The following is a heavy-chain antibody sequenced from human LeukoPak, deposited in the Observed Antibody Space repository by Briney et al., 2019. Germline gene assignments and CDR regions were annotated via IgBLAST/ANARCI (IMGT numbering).Heavy chain of an antibody. V-gene: IGHV1-8*01. D-gene: IGHD3-3*01. CDR1: GYTFTSYD. CDR3: ARRIRFRFDP. J-gene: IGHJ5*02. Sequence: GASVTVSCKASGYTFTSYDINWVRQATGQGLEWMGWMNPNSGNTGCAQKFQGRVTMTRNTSISTAYMELSSLRSEDTAVYYCARRIRFRFDPWGQGTLVTVSS. CDR2: MNPNSGNT.